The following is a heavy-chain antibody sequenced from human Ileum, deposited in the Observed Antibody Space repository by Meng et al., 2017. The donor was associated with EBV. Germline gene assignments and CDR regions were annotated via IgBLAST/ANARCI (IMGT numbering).Heavy chain of an antibody. D-gene: IGHD2-8*01. V-gene: IGHV4-4*02. CDR1: GDSNRKEHW. CDR3: ASNGAFSLDH. Sequence: QVEVEESDRGLVGASGTLSLHCSVSGDSNRKEHWWSWVRQSPGKGLEWIGEIHHTRGPNYNPSLKRRVIISVDKSNNHFSLRLSAVTAADTAVYYCASNGAFSLDHWGQGTLVTVSS. CDR2: IHHTRGP. J-gene: IGHJ4*02.